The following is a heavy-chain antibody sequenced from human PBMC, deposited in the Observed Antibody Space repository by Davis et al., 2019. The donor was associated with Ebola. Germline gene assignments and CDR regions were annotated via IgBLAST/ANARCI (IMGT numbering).Heavy chain of an antibody. CDR1: GFTFSTYA. CDR3: AIVATRGRFDS. D-gene: IGHD6-25*01. Sequence: GGSLRLSCAASGFTFSTYAMSWVRQAPGKGLEWVSTIGTSSDPYYADSVRGRLTISRDDAKNSLFLLMNSLRDEDTAVYYCAIVATRGRFDSWGQGTLVTVSS. V-gene: IGHV3-23*01. CDR2: IGTSSDP. J-gene: IGHJ4*02.